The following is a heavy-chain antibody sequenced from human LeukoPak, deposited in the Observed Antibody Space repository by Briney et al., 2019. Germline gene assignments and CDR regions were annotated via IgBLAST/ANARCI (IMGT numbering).Heavy chain of an antibody. Sequence: GGSLRLSCAASGFTFSSYAMNWVRQAPGKGLEWVSYISSSSSTIYYADSVKGRFTISRDNSKNTLYLQMNSLRAEDTAVYYCAKVGSPRSSTALDYWGQGTLVTVSS. CDR1: GFTFSSYA. CDR3: AKVGSPRSSTALDY. CDR2: ISSSSSTI. J-gene: IGHJ4*02. D-gene: IGHD2-2*01. V-gene: IGHV3-48*01.